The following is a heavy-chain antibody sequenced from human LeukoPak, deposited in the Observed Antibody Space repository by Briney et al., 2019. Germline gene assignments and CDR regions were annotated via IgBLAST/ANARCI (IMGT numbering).Heavy chain of an antibody. CDR1: GRSLSDYY. Sequence: SETLSLTCAVYGRSLSDYYWNWIRQSPGKGLEWIGEFNHRGSINYNPSLKSRVTMSVDTSKNQFSLKLSSVTAADTAVYYCAGMPDSSGWYVQHYYGMDVWGQGTTVTVSS. V-gene: IGHV4-34*01. CDR2: FNHRGSI. J-gene: IGHJ6*02. D-gene: IGHD6-19*01. CDR3: AGMPDSSGWYVQHYYGMDV.